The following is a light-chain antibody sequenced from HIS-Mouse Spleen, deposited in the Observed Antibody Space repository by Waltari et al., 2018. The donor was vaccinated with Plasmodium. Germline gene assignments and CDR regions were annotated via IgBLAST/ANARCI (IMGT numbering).Light chain of an antibody. Sequence: DIVMTQSPDSLAVSLGERATINCKSSQSVLYSSNNKTYLACYQQKPGQTPKLLIYWASTRESGVTDRFSGSGSGKDFTLTISRLQAEDVAVYYCQQYYSTPYTFGQGTKLEIK. CDR1: QSVLYSSNNKTY. CDR2: WAS. J-gene: IGKJ2*01. V-gene: IGKV4-1*01. CDR3: QQYYSTPYT.